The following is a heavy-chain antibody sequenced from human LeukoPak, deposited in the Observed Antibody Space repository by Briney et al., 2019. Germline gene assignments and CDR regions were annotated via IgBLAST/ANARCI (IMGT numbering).Heavy chain of an antibody. D-gene: IGHD2-2*01. J-gene: IGHJ4*02. CDR3: AREGDCSSTSCQTPFDY. V-gene: IGHV4-34*01. Sequence: KPSETLSLTCAVYGGSFSGYYWSWIRQPPGKGLEWIGEINHSGSTNYNPSLKSRVTISVDKSKNQFSLKLSSVTAADTAVYYCAREGDCSSTSCQTPFDYWGQGTLVTVSS. CDR1: GGSFSGYY. CDR2: INHSGST.